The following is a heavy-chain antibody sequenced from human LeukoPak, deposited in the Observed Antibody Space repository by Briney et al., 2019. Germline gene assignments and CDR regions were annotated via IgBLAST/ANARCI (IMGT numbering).Heavy chain of an antibody. D-gene: IGHD2-15*01. CDR3: ARAAAGFDP. J-gene: IGHJ5*02. CDR2: ISYDGSNK. CDR1: GFTFSSYA. V-gene: IGHV3-30-3*01. Sequence: PGGSLRLSCAASGFTFSSYAMHWVRQAPGKGLEWVAVISYDGSNKYYADSVKGRSTISRDNSKNTLYLQMNSLRAEDTAVYYCARAAAGFDPWGQGTLVTVSS.